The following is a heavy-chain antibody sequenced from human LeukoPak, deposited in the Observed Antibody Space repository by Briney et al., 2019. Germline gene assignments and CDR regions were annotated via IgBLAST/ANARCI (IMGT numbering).Heavy chain of an antibody. CDR3: VRGSGSLGFDY. J-gene: IGHJ4*02. D-gene: IGHD1-26*01. CDR1: GYTFTSYY. CDR2: INPNSGGT. V-gene: IGHV1-2*02. Sequence: ASVKVSCKASGYTFTSYYMHWVRQAPGQGLEWMGIINPNSGGTNYAQKFQGRVTMTRDTSISTAYMELSRLRSDDTAVYYCVRGSGSLGFDYWSQGSLVTVS.